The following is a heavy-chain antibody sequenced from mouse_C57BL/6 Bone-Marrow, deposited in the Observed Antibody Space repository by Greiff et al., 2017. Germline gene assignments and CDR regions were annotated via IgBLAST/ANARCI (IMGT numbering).Heavy chain of an antibody. CDR3: ARGLRRYAMDY. D-gene: IGHD2-4*01. CDR2: ISSGSSTI. CDR1: GFTFSDYG. V-gene: IGHV5-17*01. Sequence: EVKLMESGGGLVKPGGSLKLSCAASGFTFSDYGMHWVRHAPEKGLEWVAYISSGSSTIYYADTVKGRFTISRDNAKNTLFLQMTSLRSEDTAMYYCARGLRRYAMDYWGQGTSVTVSS. J-gene: IGHJ4*01.